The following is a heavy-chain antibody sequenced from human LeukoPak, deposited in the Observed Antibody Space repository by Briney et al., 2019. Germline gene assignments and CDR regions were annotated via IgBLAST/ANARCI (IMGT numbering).Heavy chain of an antibody. Sequence: PGGSLRLSCAASGFTFSNYWMHWVRQAPGKGLVWVSRINSDGSSTSYADSVKGRFTISRDNAKNTVYLQMNSLRVEDTAVYYCARSVGSYYPYYYYGMDVWGQGTTVTVSS. CDR3: ARSVGSYYPYYYYGMDV. CDR1: GFTFSNYW. V-gene: IGHV3-74*01. J-gene: IGHJ6*02. D-gene: IGHD1-26*01. CDR2: INSDGSST.